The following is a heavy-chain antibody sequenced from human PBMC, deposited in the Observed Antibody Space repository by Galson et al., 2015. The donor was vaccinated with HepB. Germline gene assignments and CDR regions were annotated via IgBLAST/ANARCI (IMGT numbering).Heavy chain of an antibody. D-gene: IGHD3-22*01. CDR3: ARGGYYDSSGYYAYYYGMDV. J-gene: IGHJ6*02. CDR1: GGTLSSYA. V-gene: IGHV1-69*13. Sequence: SVKVSCKASGGTLSSYAISWVRQAPGQGLEWMGGIIPIFGTANYAQKFQGRVTITADESTSTAYMELSSLRSEDTAVYYCARGGYYDSSGYYAYYYGMDVWGQGTTVTASS. CDR2: IIPIFGTA.